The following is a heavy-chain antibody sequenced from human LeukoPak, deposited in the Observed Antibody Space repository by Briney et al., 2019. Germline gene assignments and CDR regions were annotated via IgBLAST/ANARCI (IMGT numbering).Heavy chain of an antibody. V-gene: IGHV1-69*05. J-gene: IGHJ4*02. CDR2: IIPIVGTG. CDR1: GGTFSSYA. CDR3: ARGRRYGYGSGRESGY. Sequence: ASVKVSCKVSGGTFSSYAISWVRQAPGQGLEWMGRIIPIVGTGRYAQALQGRITITTDESASTAYMELSSLSSEDTAVYYCARGRRYGYGSGRESGYWGQGTLVTVSS. D-gene: IGHD3-10*01.